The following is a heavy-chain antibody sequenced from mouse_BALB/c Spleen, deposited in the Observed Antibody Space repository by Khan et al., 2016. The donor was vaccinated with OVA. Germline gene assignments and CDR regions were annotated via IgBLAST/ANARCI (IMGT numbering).Heavy chain of an antibody. J-gene: IGHJ3*01. V-gene: IGHV1-4*01. CDR3: ARSGQLGLRGGFTY. CDR1: GYTFTSYT. Sequence: QVRLQQSGAELARPGASVKMSCKASGYTFTSYTIHWIKLRPGRSLEWIGYINPSNDYTNYNQKFKDKSTLTADKSSSTAYMQLSSLTSEDSAVYYCARSGQLGLRGGFTYWGQGTLVTVSA. D-gene: IGHD3-2*01. CDR2: INPSNDYT.